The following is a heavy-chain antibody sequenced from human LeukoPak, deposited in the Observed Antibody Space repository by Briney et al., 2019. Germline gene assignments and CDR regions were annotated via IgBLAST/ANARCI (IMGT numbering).Heavy chain of an antibody. CDR2: ISSSSSYI. J-gene: IGHJ4*02. Sequence: PGGSLRLSCAASGFTFSSYGMHWVRQAPGKGLEWVSSISSSSSYIYYADSVKGRFTISRDNAKNSLYLQMNSLRVEDTAVYYCGSMVREGEDYWGQGTLVTVSS. CDR3: GSMVREGEDY. D-gene: IGHD3-10*01. V-gene: IGHV3-21*01. CDR1: GFTFSSYG.